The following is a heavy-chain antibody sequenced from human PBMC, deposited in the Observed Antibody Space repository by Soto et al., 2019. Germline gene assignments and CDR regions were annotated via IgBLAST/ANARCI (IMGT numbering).Heavy chain of an antibody. D-gene: IGHD3-9*01. J-gene: IGHJ4*02. CDR1: GGSISSSSYY. CDR3: ARHRGSYDILTGHYMELNFDS. Sequence: SETLSLTCTVSGGSISSSSYYWGWIRQPPGKGLEWIGCIYYSGTTYYNPSLKSRVTISVDTSKNQFTLKLSSLTAADTDVYYCARHRGSYDILTGHYMELNFDSWGQGTLVTVSS. CDR2: IYYSGTT. V-gene: IGHV4-39*01.